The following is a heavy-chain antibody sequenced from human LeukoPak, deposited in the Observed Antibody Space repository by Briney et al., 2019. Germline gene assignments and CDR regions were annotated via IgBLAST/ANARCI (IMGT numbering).Heavy chain of an antibody. CDR2: MNPYTGKT. V-gene: IGHV1-8*03. Sequence: ASVKVSCKTSGYTFTNFDINWVRQATGQGLEWLGWMNPYTGKTGYAQKFQGRVTFTGDTSIRTAYMEVSSLTSEDTAVYYCARDGVPMYRGTSWFDPWGQGTLVTVSS. D-gene: IGHD3-10*02. CDR1: GYTFTNFD. CDR3: ARDGVPMYRGTSWFDP. J-gene: IGHJ5*02.